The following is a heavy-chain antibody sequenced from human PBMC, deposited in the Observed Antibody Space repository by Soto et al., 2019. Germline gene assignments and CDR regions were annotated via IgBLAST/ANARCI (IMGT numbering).Heavy chain of an antibody. CDR2: INPSGGST. D-gene: IGHD3-10*02. CDR1: GYTFTSYY. CDR3: ARDSNVRGVIPL. J-gene: IGHJ4*02. V-gene: IGHV1-46*03. Sequence: QVQLVQSGAEVKKPGASVKVSCKASGYTFTSYYMHWVRQAPGQGLEWMGIINPSGGSTSYAQKFQGRVTMTRATSTSTVYMELSSLRSEDTAVYYCARDSNVRGVIPLWGQGTLVTVSS.